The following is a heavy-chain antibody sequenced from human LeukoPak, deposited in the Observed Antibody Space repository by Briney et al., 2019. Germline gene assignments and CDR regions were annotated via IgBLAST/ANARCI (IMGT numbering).Heavy chain of an antibody. CDR1: W. V-gene: IGHV4-4*02. Sequence: WIGWVRPPPGKGPEWIGEVHLSGASNYNPSLKGRVNMSIDKSKNQLSLELTSVTAADTAIYYCTRESGAFSPFGFWGQGTLVTVSS. CDR2: VHLSGAS. J-gene: IGHJ4*02. D-gene: IGHD1-26*01. CDR3: TRESGAFSPFGF.